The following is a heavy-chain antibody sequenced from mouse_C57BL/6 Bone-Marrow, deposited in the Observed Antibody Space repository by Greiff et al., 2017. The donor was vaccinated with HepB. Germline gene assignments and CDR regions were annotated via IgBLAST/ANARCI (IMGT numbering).Heavy chain of an antibody. V-gene: IGHV1-55*01. J-gene: IGHJ2*01. CDR1: GYTFTSYW. D-gene: IGHD2-2*01. CDR3: ARGGYGYFDY. CDR2: IYPGSGST. Sequence: QVQLQQSGAALVKPGASVKMSCKASGYTFTSYWITWVKQRPGQGLEWIGDIYPGSGSTNYNEKFKSKATLTVDTSSSTAYMQLSSLTSEDSAVYYCARGGYGYFDYWGQGTTLTVSS.